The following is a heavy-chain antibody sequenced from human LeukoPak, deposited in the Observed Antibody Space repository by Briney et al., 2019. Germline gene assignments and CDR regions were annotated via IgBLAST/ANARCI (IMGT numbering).Heavy chain of an antibody. Sequence: SETLSLTCTISGGAISGYYWNWIRQPPGKGPEWIGHIHHSGSTTYSPSLQSRLTISLDTPKNQFSLKLSSVTAADTAVYYCARVGPWAFDIWGQGTMVTVSS. CDR3: ARVGPWAFDI. J-gene: IGHJ3*02. V-gene: IGHV4-59*12. CDR2: IHHSGST. CDR1: GGAISGYY.